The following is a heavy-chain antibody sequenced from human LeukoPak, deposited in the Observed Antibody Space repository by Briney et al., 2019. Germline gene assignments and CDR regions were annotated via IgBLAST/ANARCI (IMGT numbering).Heavy chain of an antibody. CDR2: INPNSGGP. D-gene: IGHD3-22*01. J-gene: IGHJ6*02. V-gene: IGHV1-2*02. CDR3: ASGYYYDSSPRGYGMDV. Sequence: ASVKVSCKASGYTFTCYYMHWVRQAPGQGLEWMGWINPNSGGPNYAQKFQGRVTMTRDTSISTAYVELSRLRSDDTAVYYCASGYYYDSSPRGYGMDVWGQGTTVTVSS. CDR1: GYTFTCYY.